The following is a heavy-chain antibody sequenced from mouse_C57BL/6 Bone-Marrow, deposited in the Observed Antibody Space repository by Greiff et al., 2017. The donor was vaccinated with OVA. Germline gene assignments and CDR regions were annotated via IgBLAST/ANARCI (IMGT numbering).Heavy chain of an antibody. D-gene: IGHD1-1*01. CDR3: ARRYYGSSYPFFDY. Sequence: EVQLQQSGPGLVKPSQSLSLTCSVTGYSITSGYYWNWIRQFPGNKLEWMGYISYDGSNNYNPSLKNRISITRDTSKNQFFLKLNSVTTEDTATYYCARRYYGSSYPFFDYWGQGTTLTVSS. J-gene: IGHJ2*01. CDR2: ISYDGSN. V-gene: IGHV3-6*01. CDR1: GYSITSGYY.